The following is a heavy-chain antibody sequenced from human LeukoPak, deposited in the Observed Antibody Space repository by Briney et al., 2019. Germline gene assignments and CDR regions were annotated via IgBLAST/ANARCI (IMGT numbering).Heavy chain of an antibody. CDR1: GFTFGDYA. Sequence: GGSLRLSCTASGFTFGDYAMSWLRQAPGKGLEWVGFIRSKAYGGTTEYAASVKGRFTISRDDSKSIAYLQMNNLKTEDTAVYYCTRDTGMDVWGQGTTVTVSS. J-gene: IGHJ6*02. CDR3: TRDTGMDV. V-gene: IGHV3-49*03. CDR2: IRSKAYGGTT.